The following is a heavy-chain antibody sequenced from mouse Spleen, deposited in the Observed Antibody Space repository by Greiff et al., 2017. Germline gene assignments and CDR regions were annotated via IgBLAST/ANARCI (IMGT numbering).Heavy chain of an antibody. CDR3: AREEGVITTAYYAMDY. V-gene: IGHV1-59*01. CDR2: IDPSDSYT. D-gene: IGHD1-2*01. Sequence: QVQLQQPGAELVRPGTSVKLSCKASGYTFTSYWMHWVKQRPGQGLEWIGVIDPSDSYTNYNQKFKGKATLTVDTSSSTAYMQLSSLTSEDSAVYYCAREEGVITTAYYAMDYWGQGTTLTVSS. CDR1: GYTFTSYW. J-gene: IGHJ4*01.